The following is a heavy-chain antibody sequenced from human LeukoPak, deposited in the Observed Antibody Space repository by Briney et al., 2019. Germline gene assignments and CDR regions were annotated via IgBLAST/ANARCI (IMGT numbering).Heavy chain of an antibody. V-gene: IGHV3-21*01. CDR2: ISSSSSYI. Sequence: GSLRLSCAASGFTFSSYSMNWVRQAPGKGLEWVSSISSSSSYIYYADSVKGRFTISRDNAKNSLYLQMNSLRAEDTAVYYCARVSGYYYALDIWGQGTMVTVSS. J-gene: IGHJ3*02. CDR3: ARVSGYYYALDI. D-gene: IGHD3-22*01. CDR1: GFTFSSYS.